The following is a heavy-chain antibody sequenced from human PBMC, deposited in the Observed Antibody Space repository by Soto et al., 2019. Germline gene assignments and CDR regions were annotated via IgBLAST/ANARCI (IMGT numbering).Heavy chain of an antibody. CDR3: AKVDRGVDY. Sequence: GGSLRLSCAASGFTFSSYGMHWVRQAPGKGLEWVAVISYDGSNKYYADSVKGRFTISRDNSKNTLYLQMNSLRAEDTAVYYCAKVDRGVDYWGQGTLVTVSS. CDR1: GFTFSSYG. J-gene: IGHJ4*02. V-gene: IGHV3-30*18. CDR2: ISYDGSNK. D-gene: IGHD3-10*01.